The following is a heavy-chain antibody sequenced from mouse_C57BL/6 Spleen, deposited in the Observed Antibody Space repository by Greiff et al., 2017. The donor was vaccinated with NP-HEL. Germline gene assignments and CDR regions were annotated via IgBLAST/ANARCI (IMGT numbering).Heavy chain of an antibody. D-gene: IGHD2-12*01. Sequence: QVQLQQPGAELVMPGASVKLSCKASGYTFTSYWMHWVKQRPGQGLEWIGEIDPSDSYTNYNQKFKGKSTLTVDKSSSTAYMQLSSLTSEDSAVYYCASSYDGYFDYWGQGTTLTVSS. V-gene: IGHV1-69*01. CDR1: GYTFTSYW. CDR3: ASSYDGYFDY. CDR2: IDPSDSYT. J-gene: IGHJ2*01.